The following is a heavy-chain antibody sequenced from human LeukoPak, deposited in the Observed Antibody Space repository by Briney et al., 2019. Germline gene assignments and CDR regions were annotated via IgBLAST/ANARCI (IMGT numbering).Heavy chain of an antibody. CDR2: IYTSGST. CDR3: ATPGYCSSTSCIGMDAFDI. V-gene: IGHV4-4*07. Sequence: SETLSLTCTVSGGSISSYYWSWIRQPAGKGLEWIGRIYTSGSTNYNPSLKSRVTISVDTSKNQFSLKLSSVTAADTAVYYCATPGYCSSTSCIGMDAFDIWGQGTMVTVSS. D-gene: IGHD2-2*01. J-gene: IGHJ3*02. CDR1: GGSISSYY.